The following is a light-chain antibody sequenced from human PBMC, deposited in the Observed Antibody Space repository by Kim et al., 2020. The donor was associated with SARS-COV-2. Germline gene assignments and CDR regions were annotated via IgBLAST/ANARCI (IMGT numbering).Light chain of an antibody. J-gene: IGKJ5*01. CDR3: QQYGDTPPNT. CDR1: QSVANNY. Sequence: EIVLKQSPGTLSLSPGEKATLSCRASQSVANNYLAWYRQKPGQAPTLLIYGASNRAPGIPERFSGRGSGRDFTLTISVLEPEDFALFYCQQYGDTPPNTYGQVTRLEIK. V-gene: IGKV3-20*01. CDR2: GAS.